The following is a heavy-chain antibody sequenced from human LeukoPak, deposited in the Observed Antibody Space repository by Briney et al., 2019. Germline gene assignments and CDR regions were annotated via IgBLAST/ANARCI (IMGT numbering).Heavy chain of an antibody. V-gene: IGHV5-51*01. CDR1: GYSFTTYW. D-gene: IGHD3-10*01. J-gene: IGHJ3*02. CDR2: IYPGDSDT. Sequence: GESLKISCKGSGYSFTTYWIGWVRQMPGKGLEWMGIIYPGDSDTRYNPSFQGQVTISADKSISTAFLQLISLKASDTAIYYCARQRVSVIRGTRDPFDIWGQGTMVTVSS. CDR3: ARQRVSVIRGTRDPFDI.